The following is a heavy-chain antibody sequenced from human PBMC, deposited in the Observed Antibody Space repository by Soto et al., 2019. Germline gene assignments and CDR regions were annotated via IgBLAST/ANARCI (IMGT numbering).Heavy chain of an antibody. CDR3: ARDRAQWLVRTLGY. CDR2: ISAYNGNT. D-gene: IGHD6-19*01. J-gene: IGHJ4*02. CDR1: GYTFTSYG. V-gene: IGHV1-18*01. Sequence: ASVKVSCKASGYTFTSYGISWVRQAPGQGLEWMGWISAYNGNTNYAQKLQGRVTMTTDTSTSTAYMELRSLRSDDTAVYYCARDRAQWLVRTLGYWGQGTLVTVSS.